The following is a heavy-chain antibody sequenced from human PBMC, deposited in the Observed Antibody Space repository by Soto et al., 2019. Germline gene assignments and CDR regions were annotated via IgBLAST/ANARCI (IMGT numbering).Heavy chain of an antibody. V-gene: IGHV1-69*06. CDR2: IIPIFGTA. CDR3: ASTSNGYKGYYYYGMDV. J-gene: IGHJ6*02. D-gene: IGHD3-22*01. CDR1: GGTFSSYA. Sequence: EASVKFSCKASGGTFSSYAISWVRQAPGQGLEWMGGIIPIFGTANYAQKFQGRVTITADKSTSTAYMELSSLRSEDTAVYYCASTSNGYKGYYYYGMDVWGQGTTVTVSS.